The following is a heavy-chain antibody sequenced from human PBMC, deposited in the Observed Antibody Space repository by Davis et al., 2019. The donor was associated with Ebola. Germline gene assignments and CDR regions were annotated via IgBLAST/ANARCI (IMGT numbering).Heavy chain of an antibody. CDR2: IYYSGST. CDR3: ARGGIAVAGNDY. Sequence: SETLSLTCTVSGGSVSSGSYYWSWIRQPPGKGLEWIGYIYYSGSTNYNPSLKSRVTTSVDTSKNQFSLKLSSVTAADTAVYYCARGGIAVAGNDYWGQGTLVTVSS. CDR1: GGSVSSGSYY. D-gene: IGHD6-19*01. V-gene: IGHV4-61*01. J-gene: IGHJ4*02.